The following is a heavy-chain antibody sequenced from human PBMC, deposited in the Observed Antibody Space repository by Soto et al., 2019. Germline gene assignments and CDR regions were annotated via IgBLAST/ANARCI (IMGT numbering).Heavy chain of an antibody. V-gene: IGHV1-18*04. J-gene: IGHJ1*01. CDR1: GYTFTGYY. Sequence: ASVKVSCKASGYTFTGYYMHWVRRAPGQGLEWMGWISAYNGNTNYAQKLQGRVTMTIDTSTSTAYMELRSLRSDDTAVYYCARVARSRWLYGAYAVIYSQHWREGTLVTVSS. CDR3: ARVARSRWLYGAYAVIYSQH. CDR2: ISAYNGNT. D-gene: IGHD5-12*01.